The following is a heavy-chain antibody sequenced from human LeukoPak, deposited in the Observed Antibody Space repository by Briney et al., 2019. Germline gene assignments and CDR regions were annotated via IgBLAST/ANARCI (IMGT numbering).Heavy chain of an antibody. CDR3: AREYSGHDGRYYYYYMDV. CDR2: MNPNSGNT. CDR1: GYTFTSYD. Sequence: ASVKVSCKASGYTFTSYDINWVGQAPGQRLEWMGWMNPNSGNTGYAQKFQGRVTITRNTSISTAYMERSRLRSEDTAVYYCAREYSGHDGRYYYYYMDVWGKGTTVTVSS. J-gene: IGHJ6*03. D-gene: IGHD5-12*01. V-gene: IGHV1-8*03.